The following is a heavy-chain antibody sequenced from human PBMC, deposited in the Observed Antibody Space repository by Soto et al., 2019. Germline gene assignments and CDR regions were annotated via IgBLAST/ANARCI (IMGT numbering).Heavy chain of an antibody. J-gene: IGHJ5*02. CDR1: GFTFSSYA. CDR2: ISGSGGST. CDR3: AIVGANRRSDNWFDP. Sequence: PGGSLRLSCAASGFTFSSYAMSWVRQAPGKGLEWVSAISGSGGSTYYADSVKGRFTISRDNSKNTLYLQMNSLRAEDTAVYYCAIVGANRRSDNWFDPWDQGTLVTVSS. V-gene: IGHV3-23*01.